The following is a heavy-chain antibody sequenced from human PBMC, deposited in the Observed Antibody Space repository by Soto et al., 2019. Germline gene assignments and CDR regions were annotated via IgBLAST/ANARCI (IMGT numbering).Heavy chain of an antibody. V-gene: IGHV1-8*01. Sequence: GASVKVSCKASGYTFTSYDINWVRQATGQGLEWMGWMNPNSGNTGYAQKFQGRVTMTRNTSISTAYMELSSLRSEDTAVYYCARAARYCSSTSCYEVYYFDYWGQGTLVTVSS. CDR3: ARAARYCSSTSCYEVYYFDY. J-gene: IGHJ4*02. D-gene: IGHD2-2*01. CDR1: GYTFTSYD. CDR2: MNPNSGNT.